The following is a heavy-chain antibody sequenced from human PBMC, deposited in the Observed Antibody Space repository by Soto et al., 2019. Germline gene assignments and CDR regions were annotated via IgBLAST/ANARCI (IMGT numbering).Heavy chain of an antibody. J-gene: IGHJ4*02. D-gene: IGHD3-22*01. CDR3: ARGSANYYDSSGYYTDFAY. CDR1: GGTFSSYA. CDR2: IIPIFGTA. Sequence: GASVKVSCKASGGTFSSYAISWVRQAPGQGLEWMGGIIPIFGTANYAQKFQGRDTITADESTSTAYMELSSLRSEDTAVYYCARGSANYYDSSGYYTDFAYWGQGTLVTVSS. V-gene: IGHV1-69*13.